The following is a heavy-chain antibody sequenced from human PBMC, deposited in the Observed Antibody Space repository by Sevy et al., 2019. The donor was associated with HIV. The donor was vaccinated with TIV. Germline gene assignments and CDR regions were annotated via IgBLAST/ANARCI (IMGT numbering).Heavy chain of an antibody. J-gene: IGHJ3*02. CDR2: IYHSGNT. Sequence: SETLSLTCAVSGGSMSSGSYSWNWIRQPPGKGLEWIGYIYHSGNTYYNPSLKSRLTISVDRSKNQFSLKLSSVTAADTAMYYCARDGSTLTTPGAFDIWGQGTMVTVSS. CDR3: ARDGSTLTTPGAFDI. V-gene: IGHV4-30-2*01. D-gene: IGHD4-17*01. CDR1: GGSMSSGSYS.